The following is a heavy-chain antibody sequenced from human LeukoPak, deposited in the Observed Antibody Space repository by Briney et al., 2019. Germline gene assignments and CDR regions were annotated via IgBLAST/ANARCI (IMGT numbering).Heavy chain of an antibody. Sequence: GGSLRLSCAASGFTFSSYAMSWVRQAPGKGLEWVSTISASGGSTYYADSVKGRFTISRDNSKNTLYLQMNSLRAGDTAVYYCAKGPYSAFDIWGQGTMVTVSS. J-gene: IGHJ3*02. CDR2: ISASGGST. V-gene: IGHV3-23*01. CDR1: GFTFSSYA. CDR3: AKGPYSAFDI. D-gene: IGHD2-15*01.